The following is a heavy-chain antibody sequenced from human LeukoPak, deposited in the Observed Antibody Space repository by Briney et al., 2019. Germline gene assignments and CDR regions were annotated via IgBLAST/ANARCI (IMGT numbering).Heavy chain of an antibody. CDR2: IYSGST. J-gene: IGHJ4*02. V-gene: IGHV4-31*03. D-gene: IGHD5/OR15-5a*01. Sequence: SETLSLTCTVSGGSISSGGYYWSWICQHPGKGLEWIGYIYSGSTYYNPSLKSRVTISVDTSKNQFSLKLSSVTAADTAVYYCARGVYDAAGFDYWGQGTLVTVSS. CDR1: GGSISSGGYY. CDR3: ARGVYDAAGFDY.